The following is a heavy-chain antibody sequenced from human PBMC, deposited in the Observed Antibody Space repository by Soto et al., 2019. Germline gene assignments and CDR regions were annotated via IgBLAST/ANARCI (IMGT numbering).Heavy chain of an antibody. D-gene: IGHD3-16*01. CDR2: ISTYNGKT. J-gene: IGHJ5*02. V-gene: IGHV1-18*04. Sequence: QLQLVQSGPEVKKPGASVRVSCQASNYTITNHGINWVRQAPGQRLEWMGWISTYNGKTNYAQKFQGRVTMTTDTSTNTVYMKLRSLRSDDTAVYYCVADMRGGVTRRPDPWGQGTLVTVSS. CDR1: NYTITNHG. CDR3: VADMRGGVTRRPDP.